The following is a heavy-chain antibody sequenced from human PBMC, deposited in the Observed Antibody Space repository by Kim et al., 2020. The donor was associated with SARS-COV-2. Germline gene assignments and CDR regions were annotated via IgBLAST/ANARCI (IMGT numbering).Heavy chain of an antibody. J-gene: IGHJ4*02. CDR1: GFTFSSYA. V-gene: IGHV3-23*01. Sequence: GGSLRLSCAASGFTFSSYAMSWVRQAPGKGLEWVSAISGSGGSTYYADSVKGRFTISRDNSKNTLYLQMNSLRAEDTAVYYCAKDSNYDSSGYYYDPFDYWGQGTLVTVSS. CDR3: AKDSNYDSSGYYYDPFDY. CDR2: ISGSGGST. D-gene: IGHD3-22*01.